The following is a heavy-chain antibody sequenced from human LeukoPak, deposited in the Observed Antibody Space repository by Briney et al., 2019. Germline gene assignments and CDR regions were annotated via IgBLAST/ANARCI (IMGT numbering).Heavy chain of an antibody. CDR3: ARDSTGYWYFDL. Sequence: GGSLRLSCAASGFTFSSYAMHWVRQAPGKGLEWVAVISYDGSNKYYADSVKGRFTISRDNSKNTLYLQMNSLRAEDTAVYYCARDSTGYWYFDLWGRGTLVSVSS. J-gene: IGHJ2*01. CDR1: GFTFSSYA. CDR2: ISYDGSNK. V-gene: IGHV3-30*14. D-gene: IGHD3-3*02.